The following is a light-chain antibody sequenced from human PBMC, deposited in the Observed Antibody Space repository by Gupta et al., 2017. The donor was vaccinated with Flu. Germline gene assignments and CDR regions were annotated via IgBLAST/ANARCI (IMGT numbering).Light chain of an antibody. CDR1: QTISSRY. J-gene: IGKJ2*01. V-gene: IGKV3-20*01. Sequence: TLSLSPGERATLACMASQTISSRYLAWYQQKLGQPPRLLIYGASTRATGIPDRFSASGSGTDFTLTISSLEPEDFAVYYCQQYCCSPLYTFGQGTKLEIK. CDR3: QQYCCSPLYT. CDR2: GAS.